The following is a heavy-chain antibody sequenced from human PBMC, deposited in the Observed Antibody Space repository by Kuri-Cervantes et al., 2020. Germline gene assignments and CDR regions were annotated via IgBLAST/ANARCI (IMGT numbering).Heavy chain of an antibody. Sequence: SETLSLTCTVSGGSISSSSYYWGWIRQPPGKGLEWIGSIYYSGSTYYNPSLKSRVTISVDTSKNQFSLKLSSVTAADTAVYYCASFAGGRAYFDYWGQGTLVTVSS. CDR1: GGSISSSSYY. D-gene: IGHD1-26*01. CDR2: IYYSGST. CDR3: ASFAGGRAYFDY. J-gene: IGHJ4*02. V-gene: IGHV4-39*01.